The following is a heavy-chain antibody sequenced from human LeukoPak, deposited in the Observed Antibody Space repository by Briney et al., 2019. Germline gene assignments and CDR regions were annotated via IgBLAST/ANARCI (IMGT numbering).Heavy chain of an antibody. CDR3: AKDSRYSGSYRDY. J-gene: IGHJ4*02. CDR1: GFTFSSYA. Sequence: PGGSLRLSCAASGFTFSSYAMSWVRQAPGKGLEWVSAISGSGGSTYYADSAKGRFTISRGNSKNTLYLQMNSLRAEDTAVYYCAKDSRYSGSYRDYWGQGTLVTVSS. CDR2: ISGSGGST. D-gene: IGHD1-26*01. V-gene: IGHV3-23*01.